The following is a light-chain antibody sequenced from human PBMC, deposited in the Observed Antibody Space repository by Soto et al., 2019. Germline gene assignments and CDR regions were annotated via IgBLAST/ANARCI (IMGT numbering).Light chain of an antibody. Sequence: EIVLTQSPGTLSLSPGERATLSCRASQSVSSDYFAWYQQKRGQAPRLLIYAASSRATGIPDRFSGSGSGTDFTLTISRLEPEDFAVYYCQQYGRSPWTFGQGTKVEIK. CDR2: AAS. CDR1: QSVSSDY. J-gene: IGKJ1*01. V-gene: IGKV3-20*01. CDR3: QQYGRSPWT.